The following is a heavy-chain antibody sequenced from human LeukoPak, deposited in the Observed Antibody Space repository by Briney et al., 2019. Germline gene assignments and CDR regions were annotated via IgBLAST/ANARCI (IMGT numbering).Heavy chain of an antibody. CDR3: ARDHTGDSSGPEAAYMDV. D-gene: IGHD6-19*01. CDR2: IYYRGST. Sequence: PSETLSLTCTVSGGSISSDYWSWIRQPPGKGLEGIGYIYYRGSTNYNPSLKSRVTISVDTSKNQFSLKLSSVTAADTAVYYCARDHTGDSSGPEAAYMDVWGKGTTVTVSS. J-gene: IGHJ6*03. V-gene: IGHV4-59*01. CDR1: GGSISSDY.